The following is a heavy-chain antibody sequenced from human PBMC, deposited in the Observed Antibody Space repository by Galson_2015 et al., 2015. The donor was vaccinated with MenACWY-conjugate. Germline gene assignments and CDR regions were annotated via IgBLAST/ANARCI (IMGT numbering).Heavy chain of an antibody. J-gene: IGHJ4*02. CDR3: SRTGATPGDY. Sequence: TLSLTCSVSGASISTDYWSWIRQPPGKALEWLALIYWDDDKRYSPSLRSRLTITEDTSKNHVVLTMTNMDPVDTATYYCSRTGATPGDYWGQGTLVTVSS. CDR1: GASISTDYW. D-gene: IGHD2-15*01. V-gene: IGHV2-5*08. CDR2: IYWDDDK.